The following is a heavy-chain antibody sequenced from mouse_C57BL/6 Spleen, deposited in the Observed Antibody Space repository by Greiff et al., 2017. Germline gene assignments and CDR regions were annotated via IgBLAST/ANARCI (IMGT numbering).Heavy chain of an antibody. J-gene: IGHJ2*01. Sequence: QVQLQQSGPELVKPGASVKISCKASGYAFSSSWMNWVKQRPGKGLEWIGRIYPGDGDTNYNGKFKGKATLTAGKSSSTAYMQLSSLTSEDSAVYFCARPSITTVPYFDYWGQGTTLTVSS. CDR3: ARPSITTVPYFDY. CDR1: GYAFSSSW. D-gene: IGHD1-1*01. CDR2: IYPGDGDT. V-gene: IGHV1-82*01.